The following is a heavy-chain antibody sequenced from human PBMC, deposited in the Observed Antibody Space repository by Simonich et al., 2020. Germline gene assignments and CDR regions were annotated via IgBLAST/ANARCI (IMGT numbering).Heavy chain of an antibody. D-gene: IGHD2-2*01. CDR2: INPNSGGT. CDR3: ARDPVVPAAIRNAFDI. CDR1: GYTFTGNY. V-gene: IGHV1-2*02. J-gene: IGHJ3*02. Sequence: QVQLVQSGAEVKKPGASVKVSCKASGYTFTGNYMHWVRQAPGQGLEWMGWINPNSGGTNYEKKCQGRVTMTRDTSISTAYMELSRLRSDDTAVYYCARDPVVPAAIRNAFDIWGQGTMVTVSS.